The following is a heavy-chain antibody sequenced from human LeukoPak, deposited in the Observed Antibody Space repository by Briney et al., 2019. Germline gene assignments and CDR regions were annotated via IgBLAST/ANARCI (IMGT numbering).Heavy chain of an antibody. CDR2: IYPRDSDT. Sequence: GESLRISCKASGYTFTHQWIGWVRPMSGSGLEWMGIIYPRDSDTIYSPSFQGHVTISADTSINTAYLEWSSLEASDTAIYYCARHSDVIGAIWGQRTLVTVSS. D-gene: IGHD3-10*01. V-gene: IGHV5-51*01. J-gene: IGHJ4*02. CDR3: ARHSDVIGAI. CDR1: GYTFTHQW.